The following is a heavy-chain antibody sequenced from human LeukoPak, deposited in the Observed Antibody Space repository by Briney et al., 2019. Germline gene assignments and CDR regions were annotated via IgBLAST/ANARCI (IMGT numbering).Heavy chain of an antibody. V-gene: IGHV1-69*05. CDR1: GGSFRTYP. D-gene: IGHD3-10*01. CDR2: LTQFFRRT. CDR3: ATSESGRSWDWFAP. J-gene: IGHJ5*02. Sequence: ASVKVSCRASGGSFRTYPISWVRQAPGQGLEWMGGLTQFFRRTNYTQKFQGRLTITTDESSSTAYMELSDLRSDDTAIYYCATSESGRSWDWFAPWGQGTLVTVSS.